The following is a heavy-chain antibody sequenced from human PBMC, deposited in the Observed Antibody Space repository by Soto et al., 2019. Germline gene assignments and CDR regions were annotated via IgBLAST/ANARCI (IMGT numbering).Heavy chain of an antibody. V-gene: IGHV4-30-4*01. CDR3: ASRWGRTYDY. CDR1: GVSISSGDYY. J-gene: IGHJ4*02. Sequence: SETLSLTCTVSGVSISSGDYYWSWIRQTPGKGLEWIGYIYYSENTYYNPSLKSRVTISVATSKNQFSLRLSSVTAADTAVYYCASRWGRTYDYWGQGTLVTVSS. D-gene: IGHD7-27*01. CDR2: IYYSENT.